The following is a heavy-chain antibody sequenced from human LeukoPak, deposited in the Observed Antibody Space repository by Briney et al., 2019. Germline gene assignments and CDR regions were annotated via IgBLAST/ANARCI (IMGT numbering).Heavy chain of an antibody. CDR2: VTGGGGST. CDR3: AKLGDIFSGYYTYYFDY. D-gene: IGHD3-9*01. V-gene: IGHV3-23*01. J-gene: IGHJ4*02. CDR1: GFTFSSYA. Sequence: GGSLRLSCVASGFTFSSYAMSWVRQAPGKGLEWVSAVTGGGGSTYYADSVKGRFTTSRDNSRNTLFLHMSSLRAEDTAVYYRAKLGDIFSGYYTYYFDYWGQGTLVTVSS.